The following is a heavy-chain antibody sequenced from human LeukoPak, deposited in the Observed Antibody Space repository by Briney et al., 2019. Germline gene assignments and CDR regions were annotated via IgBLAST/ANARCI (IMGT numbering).Heavy chain of an antibody. CDR3: ARDSGLRLGEKKDY. J-gene: IGHJ4*02. Sequence: PGGSLRLSCAASGFTFSSYGMHWVRQAPGKGLEWVAFIRYDGSNKYYADSVKGRFTISRDNSKNTLYLQMNSLRAEDTAVYYCARDSGLRLGEKKDYWGQGTLVTVSS. V-gene: IGHV3-30*02. D-gene: IGHD3-16*01. CDR2: IRYDGSNK. CDR1: GFTFSSYG.